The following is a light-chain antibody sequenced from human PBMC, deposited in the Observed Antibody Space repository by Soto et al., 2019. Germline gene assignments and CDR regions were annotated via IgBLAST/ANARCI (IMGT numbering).Light chain of an antibody. J-gene: IGLJ2*01. Sequence: SYELTQPPSVSEAQGKTARSTCGGNNIGSKSVHWYQQKPGQAPVLVIYYDSDRPSGIPERFSGSNSGNTATLTISRVEAGDEADYYCQVWDSSRDHVVFGGGTKLTVL. CDR3: QVWDSSRDHVV. V-gene: IGLV3-21*04. CDR1: NIGSKS. CDR2: YDS.